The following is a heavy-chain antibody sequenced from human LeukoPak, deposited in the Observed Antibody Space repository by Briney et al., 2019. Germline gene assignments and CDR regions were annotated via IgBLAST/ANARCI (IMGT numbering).Heavy chain of an antibody. CDR1: GGSISSYY. CDR3: ARGGAADDAFDI. D-gene: IGHD1-26*01. Sequence: TASETLSLTCTVSGGSISSYYWSWIRQPPGKGLEWIGYIYYSGSTNYNPSLKSRVTISVDTSKNQFSLKLSSVTAADTAVYYCARGGAADDAFDIWGQGTMVTVSS. CDR2: IYYSGST. J-gene: IGHJ3*02. V-gene: IGHV4-59*01.